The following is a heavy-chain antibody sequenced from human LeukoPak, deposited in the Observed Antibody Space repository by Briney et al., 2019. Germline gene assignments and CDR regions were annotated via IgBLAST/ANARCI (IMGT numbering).Heavy chain of an antibody. CDR3: ARVLWFGELSKYYFDY. Sequence: SETLSLTCPVSAYSISSAYYWGWIRQTPGQGLEWIGTIYHSGTTCYYPSLKSRVTMAVDTSKNQFSLKLSSVTTADTAVYYCARVLWFGELSKYYFDYWGPGTLVTVSS. CDR1: AYSISSAYY. V-gene: IGHV4-38-2*02. CDR2: IYHSGTT. D-gene: IGHD3-10*01. J-gene: IGHJ4*02.